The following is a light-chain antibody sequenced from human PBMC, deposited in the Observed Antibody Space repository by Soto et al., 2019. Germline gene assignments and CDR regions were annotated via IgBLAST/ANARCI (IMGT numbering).Light chain of an antibody. V-gene: IGLV1-51*01. CDR3: GAWDSSLTANV. CDR1: TSNVANHF. Sequence: QSVLTQPPSVSEAPGQKVTISCSGTTSNVANHFVSWYQQFPGQSPKLLIYDDNRRPSGIPDRLSASKSGTSATLGITGLQAGDEADYYGGAWDSSLTANVFGTGTKVTVL. CDR2: DDN. J-gene: IGLJ1*01.